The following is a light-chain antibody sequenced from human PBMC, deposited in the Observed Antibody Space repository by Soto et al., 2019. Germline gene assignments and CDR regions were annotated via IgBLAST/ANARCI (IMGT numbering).Light chain of an antibody. J-gene: IGLJ3*02. CDR2: EVS. CDR1: SSDVGAYKY. CDR3: TSYAGSNIWV. Sequence: QSVLTQPPSASGSPGQSVTISCTGTSSDVGAYKYVSWYQQYPGKAPKLMIYEVSKRPSGVPARFSGSKSGNTASLTVSGLQAEDEADYYTSYAGSNIWVFGRGTKLTVL. V-gene: IGLV2-8*01.